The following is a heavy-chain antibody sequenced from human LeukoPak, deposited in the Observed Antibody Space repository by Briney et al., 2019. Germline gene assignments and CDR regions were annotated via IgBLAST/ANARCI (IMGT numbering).Heavy chain of an antibody. CDR2: VNHSGST. Sequence: SETLSLTCAVYGGSFSGYYWSWIRQPPGEGLEWIGEVNHSGSTNYNPSLKSRVTISVEKSKNQFSLKLSSVTAADTAVYYCARVRTTNQSILWFGEFFGAFDIWGQGTMVTVSS. CDR1: GGSFSGYY. V-gene: IGHV4-34*01. CDR3: ARVRTTNQSILWFGEFFGAFDI. J-gene: IGHJ3*02. D-gene: IGHD3-10*01.